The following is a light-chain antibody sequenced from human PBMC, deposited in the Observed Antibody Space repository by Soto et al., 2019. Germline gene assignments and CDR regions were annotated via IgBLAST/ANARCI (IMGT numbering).Light chain of an antibody. CDR1: QSVSSSY. V-gene: IGKV3-20*01. CDR3: QQYGSSPGT. J-gene: IGKJ1*01. CDR2: GAS. Sequence: EIVLTQYPGTLSLSPGERATLSCRASQSVSSSYLAWYQQKPGQAPRLLIYGASSRATGIPDRFSGSGSGTDFTLTSSRLETKDFAVYYCQQYGSSPGTFGQGTKVEIK.